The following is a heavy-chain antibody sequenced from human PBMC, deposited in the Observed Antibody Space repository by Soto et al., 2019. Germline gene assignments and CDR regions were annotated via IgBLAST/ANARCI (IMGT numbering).Heavy chain of an antibody. CDR2: VSYDGGSK. CDR1: GFSFSSHG. CDR3: AISYCGGGSCYWFFDL. D-gene: IGHD2-15*01. J-gene: IGHJ2*01. V-gene: IGHV3-30*03. Sequence: QVQLVESGGGVVQPGRSLRLSCAASGFSFSSHGMHWVRQAPGKGLEWVAVVSYDGGSKYYADSVKGRFTVSRDNSKNTLDLEMNRLRTEDTAVYYCAISYCGGGSCYWFFDLWGRGTLVTVSS.